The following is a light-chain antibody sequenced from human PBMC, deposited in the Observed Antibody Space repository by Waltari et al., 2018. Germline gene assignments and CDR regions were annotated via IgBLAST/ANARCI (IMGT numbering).Light chain of an antibody. CDR1: KLGDKF. CDR3: QAWESSAAV. V-gene: IGLV3-1*01. Sequence: SYDLTQPPSVSVSPGQTATITCSGDKLGDKFACWYQQKPGQSPLLVIYEDSKRPSGIPDRFSGSNSGNTATLTISGTQTMDEADYYCQAWESSAAVFGGGTKLTVL. CDR2: EDS. J-gene: IGLJ3*02.